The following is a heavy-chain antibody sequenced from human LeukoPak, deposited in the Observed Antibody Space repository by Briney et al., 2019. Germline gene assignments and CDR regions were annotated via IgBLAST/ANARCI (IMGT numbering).Heavy chain of an antibody. V-gene: IGHV3-15*01. CDR2: IKSKTDGGTT. CDR1: GFTFSNAW. J-gene: IGHJ4*02. CDR3: TTGCFYVSGSKKHDTVDY. Sequence: GGSLRLSCAASGFTFSNAWMSWVRQAPGKGLEWVGRIKSKTDGGTTDYAAPVKGRFTTSRDDSKNTLYLQMNSLKTEDTAVYYCTTGCFYVSGSKKHDTVDYWAQEPLVTVSS. D-gene: IGHD3-10*01.